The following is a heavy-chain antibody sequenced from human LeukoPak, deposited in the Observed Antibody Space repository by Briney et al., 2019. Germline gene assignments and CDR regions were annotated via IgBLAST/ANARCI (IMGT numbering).Heavy chain of an antibody. Sequence: GGSLRLSCTVSGFTLTDHYMSWYRQSPERGLEWISWITSSGTTTDYADSVKGRFTISRDNRKNSVYLQMSSLRADDTAVYYYARDPDYGDPYWGQGTLVTVSS. J-gene: IGHJ4*02. CDR2: ITSSGTTT. D-gene: IGHD4-17*01. CDR1: GFTLTDHY. CDR3: ARDPDYGDPY. V-gene: IGHV3-11*01.